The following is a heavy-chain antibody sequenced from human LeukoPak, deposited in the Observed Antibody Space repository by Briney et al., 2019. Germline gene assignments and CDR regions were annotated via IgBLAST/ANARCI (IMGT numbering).Heavy chain of an antibody. D-gene: IGHD6-13*01. J-gene: IGHJ6*02. CDR1: GGSISSYY. V-gene: IGHV4-59*01. Sequence: SETLSLTCTVSGGSISSYYWSWIRQPPGKGLEWIGYIYYSGSTNYNPSLKSRVTISVDTSKNQFSLKLSSVTAADTAVYYCARYSSSWPYYGMVVWGQGTTVIVSS. CDR2: IYYSGST. CDR3: ARYSSSWPYYGMVV.